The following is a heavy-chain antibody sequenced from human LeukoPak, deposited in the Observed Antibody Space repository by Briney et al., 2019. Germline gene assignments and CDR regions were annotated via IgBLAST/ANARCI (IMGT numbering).Heavy chain of an antibody. Sequence: GRSLRLSCAASGFTFSSYGMHWVRQAPGKGLEWVAVISYDGSNKYYADSVKGRFTISRDNAKNSLYLQMNSLRAEDTAVYYCARVGGPMNTKVFDYWGQGTLVTVSS. CDR1: GFTFSSYG. J-gene: IGHJ4*02. CDR2: ISYDGSNK. V-gene: IGHV3-30*03. CDR3: ARVGGPMNTKVFDY. D-gene: IGHD1-1*01.